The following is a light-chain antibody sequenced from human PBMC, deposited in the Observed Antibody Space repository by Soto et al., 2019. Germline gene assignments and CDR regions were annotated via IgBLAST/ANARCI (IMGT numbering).Light chain of an antibody. CDR3: QQRSDWPWT. CDR2: DVS. J-gene: IGKJ1*01. Sequence: EIVLTQSPATLSSSPGERGTLSCRASESVTNYLAWYQQKPGQAPRLLVYDVSNRATGIPARFSGGGSGTDFTLTISNLEPEDFAVYYCQQRSDWPWTFGQGTKVDIK. CDR1: ESVTNY. V-gene: IGKV3-11*01.